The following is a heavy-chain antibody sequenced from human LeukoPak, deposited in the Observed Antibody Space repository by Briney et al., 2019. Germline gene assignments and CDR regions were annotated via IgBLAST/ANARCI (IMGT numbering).Heavy chain of an antibody. V-gene: IGHV1-2*02. Sequence: ASVKVSCKASGYTFTGYYMHWVRQAPGQGLEWMGWINPNSGGTNYAQKFQDRVTMTRDTSISTAYMELSRLRSDDTAVYYCASLRIGGARPVFDYWGQGTLVTVSS. D-gene: IGHD6-6*01. CDR2: INPNSGGT. CDR1: GYTFTGYY. J-gene: IGHJ4*02. CDR3: ASLRIGGARPVFDY.